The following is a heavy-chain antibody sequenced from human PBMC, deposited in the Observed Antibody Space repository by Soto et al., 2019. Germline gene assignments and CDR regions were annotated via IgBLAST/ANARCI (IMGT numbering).Heavy chain of an antibody. Sequence: QVQLQESGPGLVKPSQTLSLTCTVSGGSISSGDYYWSWIRQPPGKGLEWIAYIYYSGSTFYNPSRKSRVTISVDTSKNQFSLRLSSVTPADTAVYYCAREEHRQMGWFDPWGQGTLVTVSS. V-gene: IGHV4-30-4*01. CDR2: IYYSGST. J-gene: IGHJ5*02. D-gene: IGHD1-1*01. CDR1: GGSISSGDYY. CDR3: AREEHRQMGWFDP.